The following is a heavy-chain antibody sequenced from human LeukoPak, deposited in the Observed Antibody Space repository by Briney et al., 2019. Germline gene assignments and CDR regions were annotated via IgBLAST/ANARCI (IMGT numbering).Heavy chain of an antibody. Sequence: GGSLRLSCAASGFTFSSYAMHWVRQAPGKGLEYVSAISSNGGSTYYANSVKGRFTISRDNSKNTLYLQMGSLRAEDMAVYYCARSRVVVTADAFDIWGQGKMVTVSS. CDR1: GFTFSSYA. CDR2: ISSNGGST. V-gene: IGHV3-64*01. J-gene: IGHJ3*02. CDR3: ARSRVVVTADAFDI. D-gene: IGHD2-21*02.